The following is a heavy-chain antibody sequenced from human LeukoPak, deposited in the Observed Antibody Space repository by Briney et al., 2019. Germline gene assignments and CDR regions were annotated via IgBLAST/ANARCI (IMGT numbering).Heavy chain of an antibody. CDR1: GASISSYY. CDR3: AGPIYELLLQ. V-gene: IGHV4-59*08. CDR2: IYHSGRT. J-gene: IGHJ4*02. D-gene: IGHD2-15*01. Sequence: SETLSLTCNASGASISSYYCTWFRQPPGKGLEWIGYIYHSGRTSYSPSLKSRVTISVDTSKNEFSLKLRFVTAADTAVYYFAGPIYELLLQWGRGTLVTVSS.